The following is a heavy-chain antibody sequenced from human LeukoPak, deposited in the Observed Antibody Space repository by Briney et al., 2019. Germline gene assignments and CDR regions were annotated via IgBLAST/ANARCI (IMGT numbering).Heavy chain of an antibody. CDR3: APDLWGTAWLRDD. D-gene: IGHD3-9*01. CDR2: VSGSGDTT. J-gene: IGHJ4*02. V-gene: IGHV3-23*01. Sequence: QAGGSLRLSCAASGFTFSNYAMGWVRHAPGKGLEGVSLVSGSGDTTDYADPVKGRFTIYRDNSKNKVYLQMESLRAEDTALYYCAPDLWGTAWLRDDGGQGTLVTV. CDR1: GFTFSNYA.